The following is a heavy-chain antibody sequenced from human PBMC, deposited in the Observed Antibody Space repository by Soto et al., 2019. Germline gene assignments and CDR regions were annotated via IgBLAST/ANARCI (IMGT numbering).Heavy chain of an antibody. CDR3: ARRLAVTGTLEYYFDY. J-gene: IGHJ4*02. CDR1: GGSISSSIYY. Sequence: QLQLQESGPRLVKPSETLSLTCTVSGGSISSSIYYWGWIRQPPGKGLEWIGNIYYSGSTYYNPSLQRRVTVSVDTSKNQFSLRLNSVTASDTAVYYCARRLAVTGTLEYYFDYWGQGSLVTVSS. V-gene: IGHV4-39*01. D-gene: IGHD6-19*01. CDR2: IYYSGST.